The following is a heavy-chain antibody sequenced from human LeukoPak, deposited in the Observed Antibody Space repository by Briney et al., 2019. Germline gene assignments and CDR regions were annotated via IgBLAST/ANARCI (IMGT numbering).Heavy chain of an antibody. CDR2: ISYDGKSK. Sequence: PGGSLRLSCVGSGFIFSKFALHWVRQAPGKGLEWVALISYDGKSKYYADSMKGRFIISRDNSKNTVLLQMRGLRVEDTAVYYCAREEQELVRDYYYYMDVWGKGTTVTVSS. J-gene: IGHJ6*03. D-gene: IGHD6-13*01. CDR3: AREEQELVRDYYYYMDV. V-gene: IGHV3-30*15. CDR1: GFIFSKFA.